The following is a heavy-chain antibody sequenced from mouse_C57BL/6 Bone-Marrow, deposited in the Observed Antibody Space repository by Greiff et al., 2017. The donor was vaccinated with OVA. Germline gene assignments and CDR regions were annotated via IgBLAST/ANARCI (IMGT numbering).Heavy chain of an antibody. CDR2: ISDGGSYT. CDR1: GFTFSSYA. D-gene: IGHD2-12*01. CDR3: AGGPYRGYFDV. Sequence: EVNLVESGGGLVKPGGSLKLSCAASGFTFSSYAMSWVRQTPEKRLEWVATISDGGSYTYYPDNVKGRFTISRDNAKNNLYLQMSHLKSEDTAMYYCAGGPYRGYFDVWGTGTTVTVSS. V-gene: IGHV5-4*03. J-gene: IGHJ1*03.